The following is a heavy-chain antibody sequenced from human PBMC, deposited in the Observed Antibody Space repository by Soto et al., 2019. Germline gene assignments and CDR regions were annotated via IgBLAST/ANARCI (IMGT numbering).Heavy chain of an antibody. J-gene: IGHJ2*01. D-gene: IGHD6-13*01. V-gene: IGHV4-59*01. CDR1: GGSISSYY. CDR3: ARGGQQQLDGQWIWYFDL. CDR2: IYYSGST. Sequence: SETLSLTCTVSGGSISSYYWSWIRQPPGKGLEWIGYIYYSGSTNYNPSLKSRVTISVDTSKNQFSLKLSSVTAADTAVYYCARGGQQQLDGQWIWYFDLWGRGTLVTVSS.